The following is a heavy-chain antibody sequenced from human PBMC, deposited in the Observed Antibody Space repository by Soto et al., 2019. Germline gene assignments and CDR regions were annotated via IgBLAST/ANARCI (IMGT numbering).Heavy chain of an antibody. Sequence: ALVKVSCKASGYTFTGYYMHWVRQAPGQGLEWMGWINPNSGGTNYAQKFQGWVTMTRDTSISTAYMELSRLRSDDTAVYYCAREISLTHYYDSSGYSGDYFDYWGQGTLVTVSS. V-gene: IGHV1-2*04. CDR2: INPNSGGT. D-gene: IGHD3-22*01. CDR1: GYTFTGYY. CDR3: AREISLTHYYDSSGYSGDYFDY. J-gene: IGHJ4*02.